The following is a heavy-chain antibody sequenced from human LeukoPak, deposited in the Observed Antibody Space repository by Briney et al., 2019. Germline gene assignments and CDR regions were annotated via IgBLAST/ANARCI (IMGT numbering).Heavy chain of an antibody. V-gene: IGHV4-59*12. D-gene: IGHD3-3*01. CDR1: GGSLSSYY. J-gene: IGHJ4*02. CDR2: IYYSGST. Sequence: SETLSLTCTVSGGSLSSYYGSWIRQPPGKGLEWIGYIYYSGSTNYNPSLKSRVTISVDRSKNQFSLKLSSVTAADTAVYYCARGGTYYDFWSDNWGQGTLVTVSS. CDR3: ARGGTYYDFWSDN.